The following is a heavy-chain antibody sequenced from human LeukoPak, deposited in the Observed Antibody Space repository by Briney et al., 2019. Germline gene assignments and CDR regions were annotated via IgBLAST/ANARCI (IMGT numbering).Heavy chain of an antibody. J-gene: IGHJ4*02. CDR2: INPNSGGT. Sequence: ASVKVSCKASGYTFTGYYMHWVRQAPGHGPEWMGRINPNSGGTNYAQKFQGRVTMTRDTSISTAYMELSRRRSDDTAVYYCAKGDSSSFDYWGQGTLVTVSS. CDR1: GYTFTGYY. CDR3: AKGDSSSFDY. V-gene: IGHV1-2*06. D-gene: IGHD6-13*01.